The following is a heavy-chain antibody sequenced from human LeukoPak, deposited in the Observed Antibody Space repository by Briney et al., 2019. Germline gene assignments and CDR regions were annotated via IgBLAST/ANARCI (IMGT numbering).Heavy chain of an antibody. D-gene: IGHD6-19*01. CDR1: GGTFSSYA. Sequence: PRASVKVSCKASGGTFSSYAISWVRQAPGQGLEWMGRIIPILGIANYAQKFQGRVTITADKSTSTAYMELSSLRSEDTAVYYCARDLSSGWHGDYWGQGTLVTVSS. CDR2: IIPILGIA. CDR3: ARDLSSGWHGDY. J-gene: IGHJ4*02. V-gene: IGHV1-69*04.